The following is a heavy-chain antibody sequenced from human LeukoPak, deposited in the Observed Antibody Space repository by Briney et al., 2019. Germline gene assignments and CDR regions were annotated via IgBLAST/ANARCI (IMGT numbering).Heavy chain of an antibody. D-gene: IGHD1-1*01. CDR1: GFTFSRNY. J-gene: IGHJ6*02. CDR2: ISSGDTT. V-gene: IGHV3-66*01. CDR3: ARGPRLERHGMDV. Sequence: PGGSLRLSCAASGFTFSRNYMSWVRQAPGKGLEGVSVISSGDTTYYSDSVKGRFTISRDSSNNTLYLQMNSLRAEDTAVYFCARGPRLERHGMDVWGQGTTVTVSS.